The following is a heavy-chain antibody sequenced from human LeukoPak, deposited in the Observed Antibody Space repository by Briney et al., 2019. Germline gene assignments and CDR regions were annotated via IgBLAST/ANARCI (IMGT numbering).Heavy chain of an antibody. V-gene: IGHV4-59*08. CDR3: VRHSAGETTSALDY. CDR2: IFYSGST. CDR1: GGSGKGDD. Sequence: LTGTESGGSGKGDDRGWSRQPQGKGLEWIGNIFYSGSTNYNPSLKSRVTISVDTSKNLFSLKLRSVTAADTAMYYCVRHSAGETTSALDYWGQGTLVTVSS. J-gene: IGHJ4*02. D-gene: IGHD3-16*01.